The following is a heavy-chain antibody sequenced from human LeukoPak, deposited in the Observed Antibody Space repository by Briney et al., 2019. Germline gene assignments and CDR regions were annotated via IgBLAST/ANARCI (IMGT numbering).Heavy chain of an antibody. D-gene: IGHD5-18*01. J-gene: IGHJ2*01. CDR3: ARDAQGGYRDAHWYFDL. CDR2: ISSSGST. Sequence: SETLSLTCTVSGGSISSYFWNWIRQPPGKGLEWIGYISSSGSTNSNPSLKSRVSISVDTSKNQFSLKLSSVTAADTAVYYCARDAQGGYRDAHWYFDLWGRGTLVTVSS. V-gene: IGHV4-59*01. CDR1: GGSISSYF.